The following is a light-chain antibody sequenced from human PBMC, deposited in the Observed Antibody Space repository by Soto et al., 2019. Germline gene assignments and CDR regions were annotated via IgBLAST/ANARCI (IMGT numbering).Light chain of an antibody. Sequence: QSALTQPASVSGSPGQSITISCTGTSSDIGSYTLVSWYQQHPGKAPKVMIYEVDKWPSGVSTRFSGSRSGNTASLTISGLQAEDEADYFCCSYAGGFTYVFGTGTKLTV. CDR2: EVD. J-gene: IGLJ1*01. CDR1: SSDIGSYTL. V-gene: IGLV2-23*02. CDR3: CSYAGGFTYV.